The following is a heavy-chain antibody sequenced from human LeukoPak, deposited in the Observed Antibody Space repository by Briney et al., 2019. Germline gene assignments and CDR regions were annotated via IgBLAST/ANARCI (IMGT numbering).Heavy chain of an antibody. CDR3: ARIRGSGDYFDY. Sequence: SGPTLVNPTQTLTLTCTFSGFSLSTPGMCVSWIRQPPGKALEWLALIDWDDDKYYTTSLKTWLTISKATSKTQVVLTVTNMDPVDTATYYCARIRGSGDYFDYWGQGTPVTVSS. V-gene: IGHV2-70*01. CDR1: GFSLSTPGMC. J-gene: IGHJ4*02. CDR2: IDWDDDK. D-gene: IGHD7-27*01.